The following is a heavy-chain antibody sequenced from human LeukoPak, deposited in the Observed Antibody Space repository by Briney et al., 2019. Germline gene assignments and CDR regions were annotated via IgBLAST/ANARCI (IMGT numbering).Heavy chain of an antibody. Sequence: SETLSLTCTVSGGSISSYYWYWIRQPAGKGLEWIRRVYSSGSTNYNPSLKSRITLSVDMSKNQFSLKLSSVTAADTAVYYCARAFGIAARGDYFDYWGQGTLVTVSS. J-gene: IGHJ4*02. CDR1: GGSISSYY. V-gene: IGHV4-4*07. D-gene: IGHD6-13*01. CDR3: ARAFGIAARGDYFDY. CDR2: VYSSGST.